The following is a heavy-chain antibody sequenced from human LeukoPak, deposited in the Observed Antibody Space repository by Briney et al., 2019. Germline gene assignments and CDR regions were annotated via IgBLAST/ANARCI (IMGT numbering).Heavy chain of an antibody. D-gene: IGHD2-15*01. V-gene: IGHV3-20*04. CDR1: GFTFKSYS. CDR2: INWNGGST. CDR3: ARDSGSGYSEDESAFDS. J-gene: IGHJ4*02. Sequence: GGSLRLSCAASGFTFKSYSMNWVRQAPGKGLEWVSGINWNGGSTGYADSVKGRFTISRDDAKNSLYLQMNNLRAEDTAIYYCARDSGSGYSEDESAFDSWGQGALVTVSS.